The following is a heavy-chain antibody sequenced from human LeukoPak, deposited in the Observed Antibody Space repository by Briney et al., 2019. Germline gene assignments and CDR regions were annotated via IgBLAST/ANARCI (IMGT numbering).Heavy chain of an antibody. CDR2: IKTDGSST. CDR1: GFTFSSYW. V-gene: IGHV3-74*01. CDR3: AKETFDP. J-gene: IGHJ5*02. Sequence: PGGSLRLSCAASGFTFSSYWMHWVRQAPGKGLVWVSRIKTDGSSTDYADSVKGRCTISRDNAKNTLYLQMNSLRAEDTAVYYCAKETFDPWGQGTLVTVSS.